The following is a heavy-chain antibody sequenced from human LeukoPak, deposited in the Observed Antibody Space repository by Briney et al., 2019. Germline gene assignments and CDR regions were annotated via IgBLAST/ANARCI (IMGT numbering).Heavy chain of an antibody. CDR2: VSGSGGTT. CDR1: GFTFSSYA. D-gene: IGHD3-22*01. J-gene: IGHJ4*02. CDR3: AKSVIGGSGSYYSGADY. V-gene: IGHV3-23*01. Sequence: GESLKISCAASGFTFSSYALSWVRQAPGKGLEWVSGVSGSGGTTYYADSVKGRFTISRDNSKNTLYLQMNSLRPEDTAMYYCAKSVIGGSGSYYSGADYWGQGTLVTVTS.